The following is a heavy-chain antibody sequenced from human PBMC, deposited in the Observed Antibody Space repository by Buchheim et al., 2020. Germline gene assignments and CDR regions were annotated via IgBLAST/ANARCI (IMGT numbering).Heavy chain of an antibody. CDR1: GFTFSSYS. CDR2: ISSSSSTI. J-gene: IGHJ4*02. Sequence: EVQLVESGGGLVRPGGSLRLSCAASGFTFSSYSMNWVRQAPGKGLEWVSYISSSSSTIYYADSVKGRFTISRDNAKNSLYLQMNSLRAEDTAVYYCAREETIVVVPAAIDYWGQGTL. CDR3: AREETIVVVPAAIDY. D-gene: IGHD2-2*01. V-gene: IGHV3-48*04.